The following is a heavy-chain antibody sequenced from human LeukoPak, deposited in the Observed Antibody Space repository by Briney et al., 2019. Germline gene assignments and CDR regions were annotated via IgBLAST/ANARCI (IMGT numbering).Heavy chain of an antibody. CDR1: GFTVSSNY. CDR2: IYCGGST. CDR3: ARSSRYSSGWYGRRGYFDY. V-gene: IGHV3-66*01. D-gene: IGHD6-19*01. J-gene: IGHJ4*02. Sequence: GGSLRLSCAASGFTVSSNYMRWVRQAPGKGVLWVSDIYCGGSTYYAASVKGRFTISRDNSKNTLYLQMNSLRAEDTAVYYCARSSRYSSGWYGRRGYFDYWGQGTLVTVSS.